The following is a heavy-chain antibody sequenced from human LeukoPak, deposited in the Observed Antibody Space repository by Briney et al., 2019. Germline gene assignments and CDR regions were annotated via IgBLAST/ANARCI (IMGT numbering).Heavy chain of an antibody. Sequence: PSQTLSLTCTVSGGSISSGDFCWSWIRQPPGKGLEWIGYIYCSGSTYYNPSLKSRVTISVDTSKNQFSLKLSSVTAADTAVYYCARDLLYSSPGFDYWGQGTLVTVSS. V-gene: IGHV4-30-4*08. J-gene: IGHJ4*02. CDR3: ARDLLYSSPGFDY. CDR1: GGSISSGDFC. D-gene: IGHD6-13*01. CDR2: IYCSGST.